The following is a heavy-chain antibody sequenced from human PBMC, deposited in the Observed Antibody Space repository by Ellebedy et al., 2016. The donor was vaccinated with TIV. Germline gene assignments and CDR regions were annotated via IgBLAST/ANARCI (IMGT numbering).Heavy chain of an antibody. CDR2: SSGTGANT. D-gene: IGHD2-21*02. J-gene: IGHJ4*02. Sequence: PGGSLRLSCAASGFTLNTYAMNWVRQAPRKGLEWVAASSGTGANTYHADSVKGRFTISRDNSKNILFLQMNSLRVEDTAVYYCVRGYCRGDCSPLDYWGQGTLVTVSS. CDR3: VRGYCRGDCSPLDY. CDR1: GFTLNTYA. V-gene: IGHV3-23*01.